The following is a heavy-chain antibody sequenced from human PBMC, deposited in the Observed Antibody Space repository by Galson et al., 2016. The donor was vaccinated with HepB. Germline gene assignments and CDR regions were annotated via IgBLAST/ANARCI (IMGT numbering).Heavy chain of an antibody. CDR3: ARGSDYDFWSEHPPFYYYGMDV. CDR2: INHSGST. D-gene: IGHD3-3*01. Sequence: SETLSLTCAVYGGSFSGYYWSWIRQPPGKGLEWIGEINHSGSTNYNPSLKSRVTISVDTSKNQFSLKLSSVTAADTAVYYCARGSDYDFWSEHPPFYYYGMDVWGQGTTVTVSS. CDR1: GGSFSGYY. J-gene: IGHJ6*02. V-gene: IGHV4-34*01.